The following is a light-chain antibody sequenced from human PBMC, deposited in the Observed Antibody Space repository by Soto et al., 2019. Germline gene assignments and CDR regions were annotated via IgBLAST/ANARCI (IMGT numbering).Light chain of an antibody. Sequence: QSALTQPASVSGSPGQSITISCTGTSSDVGGYNYVSWYQQHPGKAPKLIIYEVSNRPSGVSNRCSGSKTGNTASLTISGLQAEDEADYYCFSHRGGDSHVFGTGTKVTVL. CDR3: FSHRGGDSHV. CDR1: SSDVGGYNY. CDR2: EVS. J-gene: IGLJ1*01. V-gene: IGLV2-14*01.